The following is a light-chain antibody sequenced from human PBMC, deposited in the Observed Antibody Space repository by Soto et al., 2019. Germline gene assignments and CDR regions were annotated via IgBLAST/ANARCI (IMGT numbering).Light chain of an antibody. Sequence: QSALTQPPSASGSPGQSVTISCTGTSSDVGAYIFVSWYQQHPGKAPKLLIYDVNRRPPGVPDRFFGSKSGNTASLTVSGLQAEDEADYYCSSYTSSSTLVFGTGTKVTVL. J-gene: IGLJ1*01. CDR1: SSDVGAYIF. V-gene: IGLV2-8*01. CDR3: SSYTSSSTLV. CDR2: DVN.